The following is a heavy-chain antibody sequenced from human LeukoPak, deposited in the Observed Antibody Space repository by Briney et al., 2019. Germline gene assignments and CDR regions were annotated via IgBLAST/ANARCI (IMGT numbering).Heavy chain of an antibody. Sequence: PSETLSLTCAVYGGSFSGYYWSWIRQPPGKGLEWIGEINHSGSTNYNPSLKSRVTISVDTSKNQFSLKLSSVTAADTAVYYCVRGIENGDDSYYYYGMDVWGKGTTVTVSS. CDR3: VRGIENGDDSYYYYGMDV. J-gene: IGHJ6*04. CDR2: INHSGST. V-gene: IGHV4-34*01. CDR1: GGSFSGYY. D-gene: IGHD4-17*01.